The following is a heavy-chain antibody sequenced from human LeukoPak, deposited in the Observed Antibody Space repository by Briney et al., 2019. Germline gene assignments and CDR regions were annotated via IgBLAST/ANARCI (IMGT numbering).Heavy chain of an antibody. CDR1: GYTFTNYG. CDR2: ISAYNGNT. V-gene: IGHV1-18*01. J-gene: IGHJ4*02. CDR3: ARDGRFGELFDY. Sequence: ASVKVSCTASGYTFTNYGISWVRKAPGQGLEWMGWISAYNGNTNYAQKLQDRVTMTTDTSTGTAYMELRSLRSDDTAVYYCARDGRFGELFDYWGQGTLVTVSS. D-gene: IGHD3-10*01.